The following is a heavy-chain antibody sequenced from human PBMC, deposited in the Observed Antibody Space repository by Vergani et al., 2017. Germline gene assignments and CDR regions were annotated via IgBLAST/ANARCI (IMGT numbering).Heavy chain of an antibody. J-gene: IGHJ3*02. D-gene: IGHD3-22*01. V-gene: IGHV4-39*07. CDR3: ARVRADSSGYSDAFDI. CDR1: GGSISSSSYY. Sequence: QLQLQESGPGLVKPSETLSLTCTVSGGSISSSSYYWGWIRQPPGNGLEWIGSIYYSGSTYYNPSLKIRVTISVDTSKNQFSLKLSSVTAADTAVYYCARVRADSSGYSDAFDIWGQGTMVTVSS. CDR2: IYYSGST.